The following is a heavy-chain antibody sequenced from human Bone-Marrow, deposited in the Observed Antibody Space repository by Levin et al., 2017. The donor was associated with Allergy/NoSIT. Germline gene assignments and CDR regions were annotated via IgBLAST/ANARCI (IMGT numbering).Heavy chain of an antibody. CDR1: GYTFTSYY. V-gene: IGHV1-46*01. CDR2: INPSGGST. J-gene: IGHJ4*02. Sequence: GESLKISCKASGYTFTSYYMHWVRQAPGQGLEWMGIINPSGGSTSYAQKFQGRVTMTRDTSTSTVYMELSSLRSEDTAVYYCAREPTHRDIVATIGDYWGQGTLVTVSS. D-gene: IGHD5-12*01. CDR3: AREPTHRDIVATIGDY.